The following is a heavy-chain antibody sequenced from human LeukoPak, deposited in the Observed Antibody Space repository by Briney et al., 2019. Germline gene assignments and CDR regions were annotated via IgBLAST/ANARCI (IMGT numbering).Heavy chain of an antibody. V-gene: IGHV3-48*01. J-gene: IGHJ6*03. D-gene: IGHD3-3*01. Sequence: QPGGSLRLSCAASGFTFSSYWMSWVRQAPGKGLEWVSYISSSSSTIYYADSVKGRFTISRDNAKNSLYLQMNSLRAEDTAVYYCASYEYYDFWSGDSYYMDVWGKGTTVTVSS. CDR1: GFTFSSYW. CDR2: ISSSSSTI. CDR3: ASYEYYDFWSGDSYYMDV.